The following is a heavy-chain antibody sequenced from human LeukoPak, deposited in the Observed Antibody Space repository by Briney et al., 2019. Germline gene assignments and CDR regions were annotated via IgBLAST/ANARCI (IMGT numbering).Heavy chain of an antibody. V-gene: IGHV3-30*02. J-gene: IGHJ6*03. CDR3: AKEYYGSGSYSYYYYYMDV. D-gene: IGHD3-10*01. CDR1: GFTFSSYG. Sequence: PGGSLRLSCAASGFTFSSYGMHWVRQAPGKGLEWVAFIRYDGSNKYYADSVKGRFTISGDNSKNTLYLQMNSLRAEDTAVYYRAKEYYGSGSYSYYYYYMDVWGKGTTVTVSS. CDR2: IRYDGSNK.